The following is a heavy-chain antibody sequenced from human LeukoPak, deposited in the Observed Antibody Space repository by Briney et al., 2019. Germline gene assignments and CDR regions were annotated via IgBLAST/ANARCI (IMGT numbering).Heavy chain of an antibody. Sequence: SSETLSLTCAVYGGSFSDYYWSWIRQPPGKGLEWIGEINHSGSTNYNPSLKSRVTISVDTSKNQFSLKLSSVTAADTAVYYCARGLVGYCSSTSCFDGPSYFDYWGQGTLVTVSS. D-gene: IGHD2-2*03. J-gene: IGHJ4*02. V-gene: IGHV4-34*01. CDR2: INHSGST. CDR1: GGSFSDYY. CDR3: ARGLVGYCSSTSCFDGPSYFDY.